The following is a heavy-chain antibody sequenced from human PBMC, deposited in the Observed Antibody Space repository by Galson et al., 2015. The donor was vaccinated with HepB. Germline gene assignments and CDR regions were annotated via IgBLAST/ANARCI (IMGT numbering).Heavy chain of an antibody. CDR3: ARWMVTEKNAFDI. J-gene: IGHJ3*02. D-gene: IGHD2-21*02. Sequence: TLSLTCTVSGGSISSGGYYWSWIRQHPGKGLEWIGYIYYSGSTYYNPSLKSRVTISVDTSKNQFSLKLSSVTAADTAVYYCARWMVTEKNAFDIWGQGTMVTVSS. V-gene: IGHV4-31*03. CDR2: IYYSGST. CDR1: GGSISSGGYY.